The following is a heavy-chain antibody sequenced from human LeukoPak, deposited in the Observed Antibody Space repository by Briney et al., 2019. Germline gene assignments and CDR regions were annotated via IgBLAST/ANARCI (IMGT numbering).Heavy chain of an antibody. J-gene: IGHJ4*02. CDR1: GGSISGDY. V-gene: IGHV4-59*01. CDR2: ISYSATT. CDR3: ATGHSSGWPDY. Sequence: SETLSLTCTVPGGSISGDYWSWIRQPPGKGLEWIGYISYSATTNYNPSLKSRVSFSIDTSKNQFSLKLTSVSAADTAVYFCATGHSSGWPDYWGQGTLVSVSS. D-gene: IGHD6-19*01.